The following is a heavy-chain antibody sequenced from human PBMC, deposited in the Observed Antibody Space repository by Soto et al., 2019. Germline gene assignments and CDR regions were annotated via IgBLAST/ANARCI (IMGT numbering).Heavy chain of an antibody. Sequence: QLQLQESGPGLVKPSETLSLTCTVSGGSISSSSYYWGWIRQPPGKGLEWIGSIYYSGSTYYNPSLKSRVTISVDTSKNQFSLKLSSVTAADTAVYYCARLDDSSGYYDDYWGQGTLVTVSS. CDR3: ARLDDSSGYYDDY. CDR2: IYYSGST. V-gene: IGHV4-39*01. J-gene: IGHJ4*02. CDR1: GGSISSSSYY. D-gene: IGHD3-22*01.